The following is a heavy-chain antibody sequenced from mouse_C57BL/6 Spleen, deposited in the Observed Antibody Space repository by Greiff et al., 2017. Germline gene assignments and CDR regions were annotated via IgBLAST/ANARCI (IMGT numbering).Heavy chain of an antibody. J-gene: IGHJ4*01. CDR2: IYPGDGDT. Sequence: VQLQQSGPELVKPGASVKISCKASGYAFSSSWMNWVKQSPGKGLEWIGRIYPGDGDTNYNGECKVKATLTADKSSSTDYMQLSRLTSEDSAVYLCARYGNYGRDYWGQGTSVTVSS. CDR1: GYAFSSSW. D-gene: IGHD2-1*01. V-gene: IGHV1-82*01. CDR3: ARYGNYGRDY.